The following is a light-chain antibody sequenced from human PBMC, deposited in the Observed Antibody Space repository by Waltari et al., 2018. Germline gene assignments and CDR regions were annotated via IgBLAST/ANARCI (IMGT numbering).Light chain of an antibody. CDR2: EVS. CDR3: SSYAGSNNVV. J-gene: IGLJ2*01. CDR1: SSDVGRYNY. Sequence: QSALTQPPSASGSPGQSVTISCTGTSSDVGRYNYVSWYQQHPGKAPKLMIYEVSKRPAGVPARLSGSSSGNTASLTVSGLQAEDEAYYYCSSYAGSNNVVFGGGTKLTVL. V-gene: IGLV2-8*01.